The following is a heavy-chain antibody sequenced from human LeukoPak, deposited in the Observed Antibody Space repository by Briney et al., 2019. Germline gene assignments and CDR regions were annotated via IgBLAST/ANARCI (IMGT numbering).Heavy chain of an antibody. J-gene: IGHJ4*02. V-gene: IGHV1-2*02. Sequence: ASVKVSCKASGYIFTGYYMHWVRQAPGQGLEWMGWINPNSGGTNYAQKFQGRVTMTRDTSISTAYMELSRLRSDDTAVYYCARGQRWLQFSRGFIDYWGQGTLVTVSS. D-gene: IGHD5-24*01. CDR3: ARGQRWLQFSRGFIDY. CDR1: GYIFTGYY. CDR2: INPNSGGT.